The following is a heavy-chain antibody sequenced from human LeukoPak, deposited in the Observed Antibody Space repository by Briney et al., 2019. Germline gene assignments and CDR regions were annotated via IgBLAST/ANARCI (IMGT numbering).Heavy chain of an antibody. CDR2: INPSGGST. CDR3: ARRYYDFWSGPNWFDP. J-gene: IGHJ5*02. V-gene: IGHV1-46*01. D-gene: IGHD3-3*01. CDR1: GYTFTSYY. Sequence: ASVTVSCKASGYTFTSYYMHWVRQAPGQGLEWMGLINPSGGSTSYAQKFQGRVTMTRDTSTSTVYMELSSLRSEDTAVYYCARRYYDFWSGPNWFDPWGQGTLVTVSS.